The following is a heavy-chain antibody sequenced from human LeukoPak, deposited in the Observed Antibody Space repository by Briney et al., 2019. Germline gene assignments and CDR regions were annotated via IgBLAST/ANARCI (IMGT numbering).Heavy chain of an antibody. D-gene: IGHD3-9*01. CDR1: GFTFSSYA. CDR2: ISSNGGST. V-gene: IGHV3-64D*06. Sequence: GGSLRLSCSASGFTFSSYAMHWVRQAPGKGLEYVSAISSNGGSTYYADSMKGRFTISRDNSKNTLYLQMSSLRAEDTAVYYCVKEGLVLRYFDWFRGSYYFDYWGQGTLVTVSS. CDR3: VKEGLVLRYFDWFRGSYYFDY. J-gene: IGHJ4*02.